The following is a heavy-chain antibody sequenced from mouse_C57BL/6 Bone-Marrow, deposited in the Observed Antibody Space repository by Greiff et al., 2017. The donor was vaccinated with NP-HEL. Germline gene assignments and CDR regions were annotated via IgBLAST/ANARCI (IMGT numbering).Heavy chain of an antibody. Sequence: QVQLQQPGAELVMPGASVKLSCKASGYTFTSYWMHWVKQRPGQGLEWIGEIDPSDSYTNYNQKFKGKSTLTVDKSSSTAYMQLSSLTSEDSAVYYCTRWGDFDYGGRGKTLTVTA. J-gene: IGHJ2*01. CDR3: TRWGDFDY. CDR1: GYTFTSYW. CDR2: IDPSDSYT. V-gene: IGHV1-69*01.